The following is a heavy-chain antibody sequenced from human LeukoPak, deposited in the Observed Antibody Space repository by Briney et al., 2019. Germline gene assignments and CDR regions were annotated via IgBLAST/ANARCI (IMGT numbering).Heavy chain of an antibody. CDR3: ARGDAYNLFDY. CDR1: GGSVSSYY. V-gene: IGHV4-59*08. CDR2: IYYGGST. D-gene: IGHD1-1*01. Sequence: PSETLSLTCTVSGGSVSSYYWSWIRQPPGKGLEWIGYIYYGGSTNYNPSLRSRVTISVDTSKHQFSLLLSSVIAADTAVYYCARGDAYNLFDYWGQGTLVTVSS. J-gene: IGHJ4*02.